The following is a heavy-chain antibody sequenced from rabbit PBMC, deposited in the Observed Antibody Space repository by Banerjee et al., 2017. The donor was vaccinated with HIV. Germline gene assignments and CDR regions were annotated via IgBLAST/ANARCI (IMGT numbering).Heavy chain of an antibody. CDR1: GFSFSSTHW. D-gene: IGHD4-1*01. V-gene: IGHV1S45*01. CDR3: ARDLAGVIGWNFGL. CDR2: IVVGDNGST. Sequence: QEQLEESGGDLVKPEGSLTLTCTASGFSFSSTHWICWVRQAPGKGLEWIACIVVGDNGSTYYASWAKGRFTISKTSSTTVTLQMTSLTAADTATYFCARDLAGVIGWNFGLWGPGTLVTVS. J-gene: IGHJ4*01.